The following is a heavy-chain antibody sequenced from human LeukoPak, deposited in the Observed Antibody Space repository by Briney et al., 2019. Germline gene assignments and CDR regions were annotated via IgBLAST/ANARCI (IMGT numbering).Heavy chain of an antibody. CDR2: INPKSGGT. CDR1: GYTFTDYY. Sequence: ASVKVSCKASGYTFTDYYMHWVRQAPGQGLEWMGWINPKSGGTKYAQKFQGRVTTTRDTSISTAYMDLSRLRSDDTAVYYCARDGQGAGKTFDYWGQGTLVTVSS. V-gene: IGHV1-2*02. CDR3: ARDGQGAGKTFDY. D-gene: IGHD6-13*01. J-gene: IGHJ4*02.